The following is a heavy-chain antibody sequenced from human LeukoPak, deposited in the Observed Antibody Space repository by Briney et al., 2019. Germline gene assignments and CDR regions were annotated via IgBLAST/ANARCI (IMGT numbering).Heavy chain of an antibody. CDR1: GYTFTGYY. J-gene: IGHJ4*02. CDR3: ARDHRVWGSTDY. CDR2: INPNSGGT. Sequence: ASVKVSCKASGYTFTGYYMHWVRQAPGQGLEGMGWINPNSGGTNYAQKFQGRVTMTRGTSISTAYSELSRLRSDDTAVYYCARDHRVWGSTDYWGQGTLVTVSS. V-gene: IGHV1-2*02. D-gene: IGHD2-2*01.